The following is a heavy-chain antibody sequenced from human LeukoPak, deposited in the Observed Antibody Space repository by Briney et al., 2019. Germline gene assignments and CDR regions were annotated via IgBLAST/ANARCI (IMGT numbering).Heavy chain of an antibody. CDR3: AHSEYSRDCYCSGH. Sequence: SGPTLVNPTQTLTLTCTFSGFSLSTNGVGVGWIRQPPGKALEWLGIIYWDDGKRCSPSLKSRLTITKDTSKNQVVLTMSNMDPVDTGTYYCAHSEYSRDCYCSGHWGQGTLVTVSS. J-gene: IGHJ4*02. CDR1: GFSLSTNGVG. CDR2: IYWDDGK. V-gene: IGHV2-5*02. D-gene: IGHD2-15*01.